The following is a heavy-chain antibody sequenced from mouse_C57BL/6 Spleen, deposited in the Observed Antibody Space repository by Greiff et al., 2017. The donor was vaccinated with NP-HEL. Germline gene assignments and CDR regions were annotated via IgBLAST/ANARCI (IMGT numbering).Heavy chain of an antibody. D-gene: IGHD4-1*01. Sequence: VQLQQPGAELVKPGASVKLSCKASGYTFTSYWMHWVKQRPGQGLEWIGMIHPNSGSTNYNEKFKSKATLTVDKSSSTAYMQLSSLTSEDSAVYYCARDRPWEPAMDYWGQGTSVTVSS. CDR1: GYTFTSYW. CDR3: ARDRPWEPAMDY. J-gene: IGHJ4*01. CDR2: IHPNSGST. V-gene: IGHV1-64*01.